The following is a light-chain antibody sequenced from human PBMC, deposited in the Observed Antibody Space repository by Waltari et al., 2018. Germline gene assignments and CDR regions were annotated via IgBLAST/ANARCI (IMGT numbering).Light chain of an antibody. Sequence: DVVVTQSPLSLPVTLGQPASISCRSSQSLVSSDGNTYLTWFHLRPGQSPRRLIYETSKRDSGVPDRFSGSGSGAGFTLKISRVEAEDVGIYYCMQATHWPYTFGQGTKLEIK. CDR3: MQATHWPYT. CDR1: QSLVSSDGNTY. CDR2: ETS. V-gene: IGKV2-30*01. J-gene: IGKJ2*01.